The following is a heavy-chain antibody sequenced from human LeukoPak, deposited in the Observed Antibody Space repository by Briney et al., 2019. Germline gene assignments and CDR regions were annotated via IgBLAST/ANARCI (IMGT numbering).Heavy chain of an antibody. V-gene: IGHV3-30*18. D-gene: IGHD6-19*01. Sequence: GGSLRLSCAASGFTFSSYGMHWVRQAPGKGLEWVAVISYDGSNKYYADSVKGRFTISRDNSKNTLYLQMNSLRAEDAAVYYCAKDISYSSGCDYWGQGTLVTVSS. CDR1: GFTFSSYG. CDR3: AKDISYSSGCDY. J-gene: IGHJ4*02. CDR2: ISYDGSNK.